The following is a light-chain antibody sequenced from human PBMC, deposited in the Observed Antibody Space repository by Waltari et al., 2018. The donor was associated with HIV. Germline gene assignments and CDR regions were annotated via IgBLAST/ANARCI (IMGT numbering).Light chain of an antibody. J-gene: IGLJ2*01. CDR1: SSNIGAGFD. CDR2: GNS. CDR3: QSYDRSLSGYVV. Sequence: QSLLTQPPSVSGAPGQRVTISCTGSSSNIGAGFDVHWYQQLPGTVPKLLIYGNSNRPSGVPHRFSGSKSGTSASLAITGLQAEDEADYYCQSYDRSLSGYVVFGGGTK. V-gene: IGLV1-40*01.